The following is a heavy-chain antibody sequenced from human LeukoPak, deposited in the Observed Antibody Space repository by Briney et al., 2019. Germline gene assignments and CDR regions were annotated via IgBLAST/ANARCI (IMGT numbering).Heavy chain of an antibody. D-gene: IGHD4-17*01. J-gene: IGHJ6*03. CDR2: INPNSGGT. Sequence: ASVKVSCKASGYTFTGYCMHWVRQAPGQGLEWMGWINPNSGGTNYAQKFQGRVTMTRDTSISTAYMELSRLRSDDTAVYYCARVAETTVTGYYYYYYMDVWGKGTTVTISS. V-gene: IGHV1-2*02. CDR1: GYTFTGYC. CDR3: ARVAETTVTGYYYYYYMDV.